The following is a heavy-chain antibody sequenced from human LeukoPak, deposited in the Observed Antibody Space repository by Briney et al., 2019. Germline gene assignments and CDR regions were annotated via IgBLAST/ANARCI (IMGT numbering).Heavy chain of an antibody. D-gene: IGHD6-13*01. CDR2: IYYSGST. CDR1: GGSISSGGYY. Sequence: PSQTLSLTCTVSGGSISSGGYYWSWIRQHPGKGLEWIGYIYYSGSTYYNPSLKSLVTISVDTSKNQFSLKLSSVTAADTAVYYCARDAPLGYSSSWYYFDYWGQGTLVTVSS. J-gene: IGHJ4*02. CDR3: ARDAPLGYSSSWYYFDY. V-gene: IGHV4-31*01.